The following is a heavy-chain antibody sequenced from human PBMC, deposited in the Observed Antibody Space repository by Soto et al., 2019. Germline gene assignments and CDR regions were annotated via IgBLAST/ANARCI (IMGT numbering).Heavy chain of an antibody. J-gene: IGHJ5*02. CDR3: SHFCAYGSP. Sequence: QIQLVQSGPELKKPGASVKVSCKASGYTFTSYGISWVRQAHGQGLEWMGRINANNGATDLGQRFQGRLTMSIDASTETVYMDLRTLTTADAGLYYCSHFCAYGSPWGQGTQVTVSS. CDR2: INANNGAT. D-gene: IGHD5-12*01. V-gene: IGHV1-18*04. CDR1: GYTFTSYG.